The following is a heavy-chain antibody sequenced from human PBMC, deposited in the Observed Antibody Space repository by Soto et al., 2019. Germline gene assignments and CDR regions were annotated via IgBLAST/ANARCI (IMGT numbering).Heavy chain of an antibody. Sequence: SETLSLTCAVYGGSFSGYYWSWIRQPPGKGLEWIGEINHSGSTNYNPSLKSRVTISVDTSKNQFSLKLSSVTAADTAVYYCARGLDDYIWGSYRYTGWYYYYYMDVWGKGTTVTVSS. V-gene: IGHV4-34*01. CDR2: INHSGST. CDR3: ARGLDDYIWGSYRYTGWYYYYYMDV. J-gene: IGHJ6*03. D-gene: IGHD3-16*02. CDR1: GGSFSGYY.